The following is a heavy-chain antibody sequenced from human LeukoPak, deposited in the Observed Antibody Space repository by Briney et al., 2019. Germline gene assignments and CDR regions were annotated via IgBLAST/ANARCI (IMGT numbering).Heavy chain of an antibody. CDR1: GGSISSYY. V-gene: IGHV4-59*01. D-gene: IGHD6-13*01. CDR3: AGVAAAGKDY. Sequence: SETLSVTCTVSGGSISSYYWSWIRQSPGKGLEWIGYIYYSGSTNCNPSLKSRVTISVDTSKNQFSLKLSSVTAADTAVYYCAGVAAAGKDYWSQGTLVTVSS. CDR2: IYYSGST. J-gene: IGHJ4*02.